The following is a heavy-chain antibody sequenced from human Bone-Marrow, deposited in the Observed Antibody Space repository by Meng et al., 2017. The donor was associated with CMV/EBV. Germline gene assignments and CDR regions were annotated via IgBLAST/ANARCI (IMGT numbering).Heavy chain of an antibody. Sequence: GESLKISCQGSGYSFTSYWIGWVRQVPGKGLEWMGIIYPGDSDTRYSPSFQGQVTISADKSISTAYLQWSSLKASGTAMYYCARPCPPGRTSHDYDALDIWGQGTMVTVSS. V-gene: IGHV5-51*01. CDR1: GYSFTSYW. CDR3: ARPCPPGRTSHDYDALDI. J-gene: IGHJ3*02. CDR2: IYPGDSDT. D-gene: IGHD2-2*01.